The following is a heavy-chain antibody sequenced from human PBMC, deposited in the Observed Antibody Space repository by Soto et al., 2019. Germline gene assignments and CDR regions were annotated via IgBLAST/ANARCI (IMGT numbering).Heavy chain of an antibody. CDR1: GCSFTRYW. J-gene: IGHJ4*02. Sequence: GESLKISCKCSGCSFTRYWIGWVRQMPGKDLERKGIINPGDSDTRYSPSFQGQVTISADRSISTAFLQWSSLKASDTAMYYFAIPTYYYDSSGYDAGYYFDFWGQGTLVTVSS. V-gene: IGHV5-51*01. CDR2: INPGDSDT. CDR3: AIPTYYYDSSGYDAGYYFDF. D-gene: IGHD3-22*01.